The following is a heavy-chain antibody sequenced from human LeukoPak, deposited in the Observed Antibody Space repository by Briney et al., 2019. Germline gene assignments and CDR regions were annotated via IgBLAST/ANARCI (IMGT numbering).Heavy chain of an antibody. J-gene: IGHJ5*02. CDR2: IIPIFGTA. Sequence: PVKVSCKASGGTFSSYAISWVRQAPGQGLEWMGGIIPIFGTANYAQKFQGRVTITADESTSTAYMELSSLRSEDTAVYYCARWAGYYFWFDPWGQGTLVTVSS. CDR3: ARWAGYYFWFDP. V-gene: IGHV1-69*13. CDR1: GGTFSSYA. D-gene: IGHD3-16*01.